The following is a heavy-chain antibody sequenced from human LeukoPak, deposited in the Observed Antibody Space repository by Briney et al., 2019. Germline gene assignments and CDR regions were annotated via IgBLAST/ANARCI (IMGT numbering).Heavy chain of an antibody. CDR1: GFAFATYG. D-gene: IGHD7-27*01. Sequence: PGGSLRLSCATSGFAFATYGMHWVRQAPGKGLEWVAFIKNRENAKSYADSVRGRFSIFRDDSKNTLYLQLSSLRRDVTAVYYWTKYSFYWGPWNWGPGALVTVSS. V-gene: IGHV3-30*02. CDR2: IKNRENAK. CDR3: TKYSFYWGPWN. J-gene: IGHJ4*02.